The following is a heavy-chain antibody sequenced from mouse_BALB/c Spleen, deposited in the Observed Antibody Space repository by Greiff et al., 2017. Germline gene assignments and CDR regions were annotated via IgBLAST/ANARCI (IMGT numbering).Heavy chain of an antibody. J-gene: IGHJ2*01. V-gene: IGHV5-6-4*01. CDR1: GFTFSSYT. D-gene: IGHD1-1*01. CDR3: TRDSTTVVATDY. Sequence: EVKLEESGGGLVKPGGSLKLSCAASGFTFSSYTMSWVRQTPEKRLEWVATISSGGSYTYYPDSVKGRFTISRDNAKNTLYLQMSSLKSEDTAMYYCTRDSTTVVATDYWGQGTTLTVSS. CDR2: ISSGGSYT.